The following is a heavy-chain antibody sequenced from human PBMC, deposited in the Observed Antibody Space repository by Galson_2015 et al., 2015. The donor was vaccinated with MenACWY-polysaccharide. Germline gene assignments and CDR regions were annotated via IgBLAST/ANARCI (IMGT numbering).Heavy chain of an antibody. V-gene: IGHV3-33*01. CDR1: EFTLNYYG. D-gene: IGHD1-26*01. Sequence: SLRLSCAASEFTLNYYGMQWVRQAPGKGLEWVALIWYDGSNKYYADSVKGRFTISRDNSKNTLYLQMNSLRAEDMAVYYCARAKGGAATVLDYYMDVWDKGTTVTVSS. CDR2: IWYDGSNK. J-gene: IGHJ6*03. CDR3: ARAKGGAATVLDYYMDV.